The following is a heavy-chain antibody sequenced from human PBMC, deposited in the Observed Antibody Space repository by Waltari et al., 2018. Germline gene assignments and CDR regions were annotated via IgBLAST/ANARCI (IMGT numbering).Heavy chain of an antibody. V-gene: IGHV3-33*01. CDR2: IWDDGSNK. CDR3: SRDLQHGDFERGRDY. J-gene: IGHJ4*02. D-gene: IGHD4-17*01. Sequence: QVQLVESGGGVVQPGRSLRLSCAASGFTFSSYGMHWVRQAPGKGMEWVSVIWDDGSNKYYAESVKGRFTISRDNSKNTLYLQMNSLRAEDTAVYYCSRDLQHGDFERGRDYWGQGTLVTVSS. CDR1: GFTFSSYG.